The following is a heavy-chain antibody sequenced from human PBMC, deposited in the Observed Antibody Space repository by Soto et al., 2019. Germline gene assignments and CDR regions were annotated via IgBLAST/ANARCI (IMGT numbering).Heavy chain of an antibody. J-gene: IGHJ4*02. CDR3: ARYLGGSATLGY. CDR2: TTPGSNTI. Sequence: EVQLVESGGGLVQPGGSLRLSCAASGFTFSAYTMNWVRQAPGKGLGWLSYTTPGSNTIYYADYVKGRFTVSRDNAKNSLYLLMNSLRDEDTAVDYCARYLGGSATLGYWGQGTLVTVSS. CDR1: GFTFSAYT. V-gene: IGHV3-48*02. D-gene: IGHD6-25*01.